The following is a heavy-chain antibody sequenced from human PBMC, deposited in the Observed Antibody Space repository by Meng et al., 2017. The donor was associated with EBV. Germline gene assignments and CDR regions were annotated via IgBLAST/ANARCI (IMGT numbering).Heavy chain of an antibody. V-gene: IGHV4-39*01. J-gene: IGHJ4*02. CDR2: AHYSGRT. D-gene: IGHD5/OR15-5a*01. Sequence: QLQLQESGPGQVKPSXALSLTCTVSGDSISSFYYWAWLRQPPGRGLEWIGSAHYSGRTYYSPSLRSRVTVSIDTSKNQFSLRLTSVTAADTALYYCARPFPSIVSPRLDPFGDGGQGALVTVSS. CDR1: GDSISSFYY. CDR3: ARPFPSIVSPRLDPFGD.